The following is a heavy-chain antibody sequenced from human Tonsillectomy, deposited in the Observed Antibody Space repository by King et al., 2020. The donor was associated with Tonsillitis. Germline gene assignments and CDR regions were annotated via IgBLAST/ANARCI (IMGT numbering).Heavy chain of an antibody. V-gene: IGHV1-46*01. CDR2: INPSGDTA. CDR3: AREISGSYRAFDL. D-gene: IGHD6-13*01. J-gene: IGHJ3*01. Sequence: QLVQSGAAVKKPGASVNISCEASGYTFSTYYMHWVRQAPGQGLEWMGIINPSGDTATYAQKVQGRVTMTRDTSTSTAYMELSSLTSEDTAVYFCAREISGSYRAFDLWGQGTMVTVSS. CDR1: GYTFSTYY.